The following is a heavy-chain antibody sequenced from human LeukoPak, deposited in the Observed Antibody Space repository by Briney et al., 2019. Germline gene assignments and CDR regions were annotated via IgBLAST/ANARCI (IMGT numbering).Heavy chain of an antibody. CDR3: ARDAYGGVAATDPEHKFDP. CDR1: GYTFTGYY. CDR2: INPNSGGT. V-gene: IGHV1-2*02. D-gene: IGHD2-15*01. J-gene: IGHJ5*02. Sequence: GASVKVSCRASGYTFTGYYMHWVRQAPGQGLEWMGWINPNSGGTNYAQKFQGRVTMTRDTSISTAYMELSRLRSDDTAVYYCARDAYGGVAATDPEHKFDPWGQGTLVTVSS.